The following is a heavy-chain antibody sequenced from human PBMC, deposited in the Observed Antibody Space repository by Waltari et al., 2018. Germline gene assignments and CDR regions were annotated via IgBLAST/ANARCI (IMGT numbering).Heavy chain of an antibody. CDR3: ASSPQGYDGSSRTYFDY. V-gene: IGHV1-69*12. J-gene: IGHJ4*02. Sequence: QVQLVQSGAEVKKPGSSVKVSCKASGGTFSSYAISWVRQAPGQGLEWMGGIIPIFGTANYAQKCQGRVTITADESTSTAYMELSSLRSEDTAVYYCASSPQGYDGSSRTYFDYWGQGTLVTVSS. D-gene: IGHD3-22*01. CDR1: GGTFSSYA. CDR2: IIPIFGTA.